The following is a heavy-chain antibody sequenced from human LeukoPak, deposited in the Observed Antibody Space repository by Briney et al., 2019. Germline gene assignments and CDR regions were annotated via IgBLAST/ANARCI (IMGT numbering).Heavy chain of an antibody. CDR3: GRKAGDCGGGSCFSIDY. CDR2: IIPIFGTA. J-gene: IGHJ4*02. D-gene: IGHD2-15*01. CDR1: GGSFSSEA. V-gene: IGHV1-69*05. Sequence: ASVKVSCKAFGGSFSSEAISWVRQVPGQGLEWMGGIIPIFGTAYYAQKFQGRVTITTDESTSTAYMEVSSLRSEDTAVYYCGRKAGDCGGGSCFSIDYWGQGTLVTVSS.